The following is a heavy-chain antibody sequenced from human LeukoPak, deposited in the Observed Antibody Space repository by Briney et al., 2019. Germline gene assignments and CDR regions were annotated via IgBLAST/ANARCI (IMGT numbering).Heavy chain of an antibody. CDR1: GFTFSSYA. V-gene: IGHV3-23*01. J-gene: IGHJ3*02. CDR3: AKDPDSSGYYYVLDAFDI. Sequence: PGGSLRLSCAASGFTFSSYAMSWVRQAPGKGLEWVSAISGSGGSTYYADSVKGRFTISRDNSKNTLYLQMNSLRAEDTAVYYCAKDPDSSGYYYVLDAFDIWGQGTMVTVSS. D-gene: IGHD3-22*01. CDR2: ISGSGGST.